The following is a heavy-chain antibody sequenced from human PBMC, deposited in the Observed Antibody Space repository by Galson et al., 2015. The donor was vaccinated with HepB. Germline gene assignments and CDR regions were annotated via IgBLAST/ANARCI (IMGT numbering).Heavy chain of an antibody. V-gene: IGHV3-21*01. D-gene: IGHD4-17*01. J-gene: IGHJ4*02. CDR2: ISSSSSYI. Sequence: SLRLSCAASGFTFSSYSMNWVRQAPGKGLEWVSSISSSSSYISYADSVKGRFTISRDNAKNSLYLQMNSLRAEDTAVYYCLHGDYVDYWGQGTLVTVSS. CDR3: LHGDYVDY. CDR1: GFTFSSYS.